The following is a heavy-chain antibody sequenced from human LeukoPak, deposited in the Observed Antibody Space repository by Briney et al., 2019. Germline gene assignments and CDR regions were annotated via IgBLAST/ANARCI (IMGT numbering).Heavy chain of an antibody. CDR1: GGSISSSSYY. CDR2: IYYSGST. CDR3: ARGVAYCTNGVCPFDY. Sequence: SETLSLTCTVSGGSISSSSYYWSWIRQPPGKGLEWIGYIYYSGSTNYNPSLKSRVTISVDTSKNQFSLKLSSVTAADTAVYYCARGVAYCTNGVCPFDYWGQGTLVTVSS. D-gene: IGHD2-8*01. J-gene: IGHJ4*02. V-gene: IGHV4-61*01.